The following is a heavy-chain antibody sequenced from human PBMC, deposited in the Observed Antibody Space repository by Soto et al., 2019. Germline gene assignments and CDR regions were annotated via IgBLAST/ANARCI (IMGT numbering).Heavy chain of an antibody. Sequence: SETLSLTCTVSGYSISSGYYWGWIRQPPGKGLEWIGSIYHSGSTYYNPSLKSRVTISVDTSKNQFSLKLSSVTAADTAVYYCARDQEYCSGGSCYNWFDPWGQGTLVTVSS. CDR3: ARDQEYCSGGSCYNWFDP. V-gene: IGHV4-38-2*02. D-gene: IGHD2-15*01. CDR2: IYHSGST. CDR1: GYSISSGYY. J-gene: IGHJ5*02.